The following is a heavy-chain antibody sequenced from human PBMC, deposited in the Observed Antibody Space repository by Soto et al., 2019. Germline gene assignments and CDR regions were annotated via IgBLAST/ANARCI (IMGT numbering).Heavy chain of an antibody. V-gene: IGHV4-61*01. Sequence: SETLSLTCSVPGASVSSGSFYWSWIRQPPGKGLEWIGFIYNNETFNYNPSLKSRVTLSVDTSKHQFSLKLSSVTAADTAAYYCARVPLRYSSSHNFDSWGQGALVTVSS. J-gene: IGHJ4*02. CDR1: GASVSSGSFY. CDR2: IYNNETF. CDR3: ARVPLRYSSSHNFDS. D-gene: IGHD6-19*01.